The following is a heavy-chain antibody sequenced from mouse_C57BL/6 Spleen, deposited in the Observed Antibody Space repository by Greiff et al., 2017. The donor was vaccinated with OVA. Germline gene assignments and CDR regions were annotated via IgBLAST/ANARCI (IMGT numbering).Heavy chain of an antibody. Sequence: EVQVVESGGGLVKPGGSLKLSCAASGFTFSDYGMHWVRQAPEKGLEWVAYISSGSSTIYYADTVKGRFTISRDNAKNTLFLQMTSLRSEDTAMYYCAREMGSSLAYWGQGTLVTVSA. D-gene: IGHD1-1*01. J-gene: IGHJ3*01. CDR2: ISSGSSTI. V-gene: IGHV5-17*01. CDR3: AREMGSSLAY. CDR1: GFTFSDYG.